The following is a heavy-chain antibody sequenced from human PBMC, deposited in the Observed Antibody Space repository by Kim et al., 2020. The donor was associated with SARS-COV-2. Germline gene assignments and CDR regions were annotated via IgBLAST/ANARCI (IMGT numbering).Heavy chain of an antibody. CDR3: ARQSGNYYSDFDY. D-gene: IGHD1-26*01. Sequence: YNPSLKGRVTISVDTAKSQFSLKLSSVTAADTAVYYCARQSGNYYSDFDYWGQGTLVTVSS. J-gene: IGHJ4*02. V-gene: IGHV4-39*01.